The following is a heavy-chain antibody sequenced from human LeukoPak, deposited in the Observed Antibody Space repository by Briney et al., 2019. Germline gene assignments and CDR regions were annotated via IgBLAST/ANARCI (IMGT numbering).Heavy chain of an antibody. D-gene: IGHD6-13*01. V-gene: IGHV3-66*01. CDR1: GFTVSSNY. CDR3: ARDRVGIAAADSWGGAFDI. Sequence: GGSLRLSCAASGFTVSSNYMSWVRQAPGKGLEWVSVIYSGGSTYYADSVKGRFTISRDNSKNTLYLQMNSLRAEDTAVYYCARDRVGIAAADSWGGAFDIWGQGTMVTVSS. J-gene: IGHJ3*02. CDR2: IYSGGST.